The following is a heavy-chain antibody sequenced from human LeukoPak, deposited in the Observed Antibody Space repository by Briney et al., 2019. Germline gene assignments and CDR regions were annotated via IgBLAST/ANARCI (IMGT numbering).Heavy chain of an antibody. D-gene: IGHD3-10*01. Sequence: GGSLRLSCAASGFTFSSYAMRWVRQAPGKGPEWVSAISGSGGSTYYADSVKGRFTISRDNSKNTLYLQMNSLRAEDTAVYYCATYYYGSGSYYNPFDYWGQGTLVTVSS. J-gene: IGHJ4*02. CDR2: ISGSGGST. V-gene: IGHV3-23*01. CDR3: ATYYYGSGSYYNPFDY. CDR1: GFTFSSYA.